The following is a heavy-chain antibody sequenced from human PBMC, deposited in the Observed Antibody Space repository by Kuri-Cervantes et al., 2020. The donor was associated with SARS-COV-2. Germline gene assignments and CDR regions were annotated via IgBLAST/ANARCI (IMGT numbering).Heavy chain of an antibody. CDR3: AKDRLTVAGWGLPDPLYYFDY. Sequence: GSLRLSCAASGFTFSSDGMHWVRQAPGKGLEWVAVIWYDGSNKYYADSVKGRFTISRDNSKNTLYLQMNSLRAEDTAVYYCAKDRLTVAGWGLPDPLYYFDYWGQGALVTVSS. D-gene: IGHD6-19*01. CDR1: GFTFSSDG. J-gene: IGHJ4*02. V-gene: IGHV3-33*06. CDR2: IWYDGSNK.